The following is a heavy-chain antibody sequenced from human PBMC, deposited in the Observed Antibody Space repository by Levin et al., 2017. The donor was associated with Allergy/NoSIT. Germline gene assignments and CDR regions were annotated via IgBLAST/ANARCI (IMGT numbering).Heavy chain of an antibody. J-gene: IGHJ4*02. D-gene: IGHD6-13*01. CDR2: IGVGGDT. Sequence: PGGSLRLSCGVSGFTFSSYDMHWVRQATGKDLEWVSGIGVGGDTYYSGSVKGRFTIARETAKNSLYLQMNGLRAGDTAVYYCARGGHYSSSWYFDYWGQGTLVTVSS. V-gene: IGHV3-13*04. CDR3: ARGGHYSSSWYFDY. CDR1: GFTFSSYD.